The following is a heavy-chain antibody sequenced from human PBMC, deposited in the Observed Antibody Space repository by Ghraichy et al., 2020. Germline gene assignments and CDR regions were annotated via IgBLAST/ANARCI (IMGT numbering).Heavy chain of an antibody. J-gene: IGHJ6*02. Sequence: SGKVSCKASGGTFSSYAISWVRQAPGQGLEWMGGIIPIFGTANYAQKFQGRVTITADESTSTAYMELSSLRSEDTAVYYCARSPTMVRDIYYYYGMDVWGQGTTVTVSS. V-gene: IGHV1-69*13. CDR2: IIPIFGTA. CDR1: GGTFSSYA. CDR3: ARSPTMVRDIYYYYGMDV. D-gene: IGHD3-10*01.